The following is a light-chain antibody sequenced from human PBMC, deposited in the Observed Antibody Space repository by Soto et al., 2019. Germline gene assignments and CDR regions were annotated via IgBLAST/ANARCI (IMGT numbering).Light chain of an antibody. CDR1: QNINSY. CDR3: QQTFNTPHT. V-gene: IGKV1-39*01. CDR2: AAS. Sequence: DVQLTQSPSSLSASVGDRVTITCRASQNINSYLNWYQQRPGTAPKFLIYAASRLQSGVPSRFSGSESGTDFTLIISGLQPEDSGFYFCQQTFNTPHTFGQGTKLEI. J-gene: IGKJ2*01.